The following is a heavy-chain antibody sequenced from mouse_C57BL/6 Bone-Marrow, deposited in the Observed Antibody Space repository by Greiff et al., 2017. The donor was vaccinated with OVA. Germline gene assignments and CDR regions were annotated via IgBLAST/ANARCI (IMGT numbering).Heavy chain of an antibody. J-gene: IGHJ4*01. V-gene: IGHV3-6*01. CDR2: ISYDGSN. CDR3: HLYAMDY. CDR1: GYSITSGYY. Sequence: DVKLQESGPGLVKPSQSLSLTCSVTGYSITSGYYWNWIRQSPGNKLEWMGYISYDGSNNYNPSLKNRISITRDTSKNQFFLKLNSVTTEDTATYYCHLYAMDYWGQGTSVTVSS.